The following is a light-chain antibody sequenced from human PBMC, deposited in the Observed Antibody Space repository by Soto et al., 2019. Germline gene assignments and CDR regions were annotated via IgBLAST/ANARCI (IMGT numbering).Light chain of an antibody. V-gene: IGKV1-5*03. CDR1: QSISSS. J-gene: IGKJ2*01. CDR2: KAS. Sequence: QLTQSPSTLSASVGERVAISCRASQSISSSLAWYKQKPGKAPNLLIYKASSLQSGVPSRFSGSGSGTEFTLTISSLQPDDFATYYCQQYTLYPYTFGEGTNLEIK. CDR3: QQYTLYPYT.